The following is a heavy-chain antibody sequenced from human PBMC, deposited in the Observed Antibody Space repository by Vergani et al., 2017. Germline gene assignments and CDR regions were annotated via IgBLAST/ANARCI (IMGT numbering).Heavy chain of an antibody. J-gene: IGHJ4*02. D-gene: IGHD3-22*01. Sequence: QVQLVQSGAEVKKPGSSVMVSCKASGGTFSSYAISWVRQAPGQGLEWMGIINPSGGSTSYAQKFQGRVTMTRDTSTSTVYMELSSLRSEDTAVYYCTRGWYYVSIAYWAYWGQGTLVTVSS. V-gene: IGHV1-46*03. CDR2: INPSGGST. CDR1: GGTFSSYA. CDR3: TRGWYYVSIAYWAY.